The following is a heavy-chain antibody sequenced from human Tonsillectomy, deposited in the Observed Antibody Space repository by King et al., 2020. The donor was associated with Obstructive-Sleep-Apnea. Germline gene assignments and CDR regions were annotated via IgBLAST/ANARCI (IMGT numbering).Heavy chain of an antibody. D-gene: IGHD3-16*02. V-gene: IGHV3-49*03. CDR3: TRDSEGFGGLIQQVY. J-gene: IGHJ4*02. CDR1: GFTFGDYA. Sequence: VQLVESGGGLVQPGRSLRLSCTASGFTFGDYAMSWFRQAPGKGLEWVGFIRTKAYGGSTESAASVKGRFTISRDDSKSIVYLQMNSLKTEDTGVYYCTRDSEGFGGLIQQVYWGQGTLVTVSS. CDR2: IRTKAYGGST.